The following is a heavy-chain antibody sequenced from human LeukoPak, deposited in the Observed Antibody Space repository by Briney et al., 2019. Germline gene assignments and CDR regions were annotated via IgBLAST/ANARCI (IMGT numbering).Heavy chain of an antibody. D-gene: IGHD1-26*01. CDR3: ARVDSGTYYMPFDY. Sequence: SETLSLTCTVSGGSLIPYYWSWIRQPPGKGLEWIGYIYHSGTTNYSPLLKGRATLSVDTSKNQISLRLSSVTAADTAVYFCARVDSGTYYMPFDYWGQGSLVTVSS. J-gene: IGHJ4*02. V-gene: IGHV4-59*01. CDR2: IYHSGTT. CDR1: GGSLIPYY.